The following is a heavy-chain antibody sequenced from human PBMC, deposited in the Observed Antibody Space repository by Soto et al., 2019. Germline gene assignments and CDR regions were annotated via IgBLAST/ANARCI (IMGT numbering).Heavy chain of an antibody. CDR1: RFDFSSYE. V-gene: IGHV3-23*01. CDR3: ARGGGYCTPTSCAIDS. J-gene: IGHJ4*02. D-gene: IGHD2-8*01. Sequence: EVQLLESGGGLVQPGGSLRLSCVASRFDFSSYEMSWVRQAAGKELEWVSRVSLTGDRTNYAGSVKGRFTVSRDNFKNALYLEMDSLRPDDTAISYCARGGGYCTPTSCAIDSWGRGTPVTVSS. CDR2: VSLTGDRT.